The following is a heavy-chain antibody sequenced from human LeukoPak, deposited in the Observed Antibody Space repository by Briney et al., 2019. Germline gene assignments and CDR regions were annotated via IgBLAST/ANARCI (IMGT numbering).Heavy chain of an antibody. CDR3: ARIKMATIFDY. V-gene: IGHV4-30-2*01. J-gene: IGHJ4*02. CDR2: IYHSGST. D-gene: IGHD5-24*01. Sequence: SETLSLTCTVSGGSISSGGYSWSWIRQPPGKGLEWIGYIYHSGSTYYNPSLKSRVTISVDRSKNQFSLKLSSVTAADTAVYYCARIKMATIFDYWGQGTLVTVSS. CDR1: GGSISSGGYS.